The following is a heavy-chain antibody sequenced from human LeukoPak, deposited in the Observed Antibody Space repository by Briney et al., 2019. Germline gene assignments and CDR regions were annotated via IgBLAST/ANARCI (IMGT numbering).Heavy chain of an antibody. V-gene: IGHV3-9*01. CDR1: GFTFDDYA. CDR2: ISWNSGSI. Sequence: PGGSLRLSCAASGFTFDDYAMHWVRQAPGKGLEWVSGISWNSGSIGYADSVKGRFTISRDNAKNSLYLQMNSLRAEDTAVYYCASGSYFPDYWGQGTLVTVSS. D-gene: IGHD1-26*01. J-gene: IGHJ4*02. CDR3: ASGSYFPDY.